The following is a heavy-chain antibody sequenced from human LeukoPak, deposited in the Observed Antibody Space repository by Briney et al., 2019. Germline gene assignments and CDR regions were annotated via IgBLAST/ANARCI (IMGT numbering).Heavy chain of an antibody. Sequence: PGGSLRLSCAASGFTFSSYSMNWVRQAPGKGLEWVSSISSSSSYIYYADSVKGRFTISRDNAKNSLYLQMNSLRAEDTAAYYCARDGVAASYYYYYYGMDVWGQGTTVTVSS. CDR3: ARDGVAASYYYYYYGMDV. J-gene: IGHJ6*02. V-gene: IGHV3-21*01. CDR1: GFTFSSYS. D-gene: IGHD6-19*01. CDR2: ISSSSSYI.